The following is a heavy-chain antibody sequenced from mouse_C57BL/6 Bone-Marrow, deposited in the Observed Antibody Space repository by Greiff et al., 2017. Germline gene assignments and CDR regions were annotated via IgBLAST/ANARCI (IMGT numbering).Heavy chain of an antibody. CDR2: IFPGSGST. CDR1: GYTFTDYY. J-gene: IGHJ3*01. CDR3: ARPPYYYGSSYWFAY. V-gene: IGHV1-75*01. Sequence: QVQLQQSGPELVKPGASVKISCKASGYTFTDYYINWVKQRPGQGLEWIGWIFPGSGSTYYNEKFKGKATLTVDKSSSTAYMLLSSLTSEDSAVYFCARPPYYYGSSYWFAYWGQGTLVTVSA. D-gene: IGHD1-1*01.